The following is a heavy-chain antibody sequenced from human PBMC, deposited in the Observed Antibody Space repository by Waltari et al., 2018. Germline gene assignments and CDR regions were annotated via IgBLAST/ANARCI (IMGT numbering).Heavy chain of an antibody. D-gene: IGHD5-12*01. CDR2: ISYDGSNK. CDR3: AKGGDIVATIGTYFDY. Sequence: QVQLVESGGGVVQPGRSLRLSCAASGFTFSSYGMHWVRQAPGKGLEWVAVISYDGSNKYYADSVKGRFNISRDNSKNTLYLQMNSLRAEDTAVYYCAKGGDIVATIGTYFDYWGQGTLVTVSS. CDR1: GFTFSSYG. J-gene: IGHJ4*02. V-gene: IGHV3-30*18.